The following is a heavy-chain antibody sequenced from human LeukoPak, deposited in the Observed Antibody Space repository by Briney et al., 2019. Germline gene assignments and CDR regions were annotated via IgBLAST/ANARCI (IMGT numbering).Heavy chain of an antibody. CDR1: GFTFSSYG. Sequence: GRSLRLSCAASGFTFSSYGMLWVRQAPGKGLEWVAVISYDGSNKYYADSVKGRFTISRDNSKNTLYLQMNSLRAEDTAVYYCAKDYGIAAAGMVGAFDIWGQGTMVTVSS. D-gene: IGHD6-13*01. CDR2: ISYDGSNK. V-gene: IGHV3-30*18. J-gene: IGHJ3*02. CDR3: AKDYGIAAAGMVGAFDI.